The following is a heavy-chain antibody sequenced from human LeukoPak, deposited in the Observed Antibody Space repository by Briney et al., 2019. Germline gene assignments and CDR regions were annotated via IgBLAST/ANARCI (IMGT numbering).Heavy chain of an antibody. J-gene: IGHJ4*02. V-gene: IGHV1-18*01. CDR1: GYTFTSYG. Sequence: ASVKVSCKASGYTFTSYGISWGRQAPGQGLEWMGWISAYNGNTNYAQKLQGRVTMTTDTSTSTAYMELRSLRSDDTAVYYCARDLGTTHSGLWPLERRFDYWGQGTLVTVSS. CDR3: ARDLGTTHSGLWPLERRFDY. D-gene: IGHD4/OR15-4a*01. CDR2: ISAYNGNT.